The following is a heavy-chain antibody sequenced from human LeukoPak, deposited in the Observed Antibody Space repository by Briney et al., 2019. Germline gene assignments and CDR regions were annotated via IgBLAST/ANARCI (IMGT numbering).Heavy chain of an antibody. J-gene: IGHJ4*02. D-gene: IGHD5-12*01. CDR3: ARGYSGYDFFFLGFDY. Sequence: ASVKVSCKASGYTFTSYGISWVRQAPGQGLEWMGWISAYNGNTNYAQKLQGRVTMTTDTSTSTAYMELRSLRSDDTAVYYCARGYSGYDFFFLGFDYWGQGTLVTVSS. V-gene: IGHV1-18*01. CDR1: GYTFTSYG. CDR2: ISAYNGNT.